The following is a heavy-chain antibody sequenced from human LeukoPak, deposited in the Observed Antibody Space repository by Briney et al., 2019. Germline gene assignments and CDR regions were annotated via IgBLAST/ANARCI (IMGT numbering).Heavy chain of an antibody. CDR3: ARGSGTDWFDP. CDR1: GFTFSSYG. D-gene: IGHD1-14*01. J-gene: IGHJ5*02. Sequence: GGSLGLSCAASGFTFSSYGMHWVRQAPGKGLEWVAVIWYDGSNKYYADSVKGRFTISRDNSKNTLYLQMNSLRAEDTAVYYCARGSGTDWFDPWGQGTLVTVSS. V-gene: IGHV3-33*01. CDR2: IWYDGSNK.